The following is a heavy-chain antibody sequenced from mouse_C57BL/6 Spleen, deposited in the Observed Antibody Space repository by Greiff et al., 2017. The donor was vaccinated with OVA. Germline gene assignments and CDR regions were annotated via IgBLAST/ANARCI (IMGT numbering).Heavy chain of an antibody. V-gene: IGHV1-64*01. D-gene: IGHD2-5*01. CDR1: GYTFTSYW. J-gene: IGHJ4*01. Sequence: VQLQQSGAELVKPGASVKLSCKASGYTFTSYWMHWVKQRPGQGLEWIGMIHPNSGSTNYNEKFKSKATLTVDKSSSTAYMQLSSLTSEDSAVYYCARPDYSNSYAMDYWGQGTSVTVSS. CDR2: IHPNSGST. CDR3: ARPDYSNSYAMDY.